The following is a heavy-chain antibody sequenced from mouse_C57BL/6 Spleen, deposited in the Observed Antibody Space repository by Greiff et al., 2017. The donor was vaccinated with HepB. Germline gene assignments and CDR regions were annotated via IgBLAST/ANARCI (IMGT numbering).Heavy chain of an antibody. D-gene: IGHD1-1*01. V-gene: IGHV5-9-1*02. CDR3: TTVVESYWYFDV. CDR2: ISSGGDYI. CDR1: GFTFSSYA. J-gene: IGHJ1*03. Sequence: VESGEGLVKPGGSLKLSCAASGFTFSSYAMSWVRQTPEKRLEWVAYISSGGDYIYYADTVKGRFAISRDNARNTLYLQMSSLKSEDTAMYYCTTVVESYWYFDVWGTGTTVTVSS.